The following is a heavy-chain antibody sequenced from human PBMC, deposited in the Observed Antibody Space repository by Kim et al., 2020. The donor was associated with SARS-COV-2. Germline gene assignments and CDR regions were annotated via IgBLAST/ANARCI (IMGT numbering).Heavy chain of an antibody. CDR2: INPSGGST. CDR1: GYTFTSYY. Sequence: ASVKVSCKASGYTFTSYYMHWVRQAPGQGLEWMGIINPSGGSTSYAQKFQGRVTMTRNTSTSTVYMELSSLRSEDTAVYYCASGGGRGYYGMDVWGQGTTVTVSS. J-gene: IGHJ6*02. V-gene: IGHV1-46*01. CDR3: ASGGGRGYYGMDV. D-gene: IGHD2-15*01.